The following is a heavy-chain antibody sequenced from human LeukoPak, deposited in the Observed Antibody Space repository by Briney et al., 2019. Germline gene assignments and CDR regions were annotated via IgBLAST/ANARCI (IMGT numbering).Heavy chain of an antibody. CDR1: GGSISSGGYS. Sequence: SETLSLTCAVSGGSISSGGYSWSWIRQPPGKGLEWIGYIYHSGSTYYNPSLKSRVTISVDRSKNQFSLKLSSVTAADTAVYYCARDPSYSQDNWFDPWGQGTLVTVSS. D-gene: IGHD1-26*01. J-gene: IGHJ5*02. CDR2: IYHSGST. CDR3: ARDPSYSQDNWFDP. V-gene: IGHV4-30-2*01.